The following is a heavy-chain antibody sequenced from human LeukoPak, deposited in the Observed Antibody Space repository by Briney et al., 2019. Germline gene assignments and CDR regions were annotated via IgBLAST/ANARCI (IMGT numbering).Heavy chain of an antibody. CDR2: ISGGGETT. CDR1: GFTFNNYA. V-gene: IGHV3-23*01. D-gene: IGHD6-19*01. J-gene: IGHJ3*02. Sequence: GGSLRLSCAASGFTFNNYAMNWVRQAPGKGLEWVSSISGGGETTYYADSAKGRFTISRDNSQNTLYLQMNSLRAEDTAVYYCARAVAGPGMRAFDIWGQGTMVTVSS. CDR3: ARAVAGPGMRAFDI.